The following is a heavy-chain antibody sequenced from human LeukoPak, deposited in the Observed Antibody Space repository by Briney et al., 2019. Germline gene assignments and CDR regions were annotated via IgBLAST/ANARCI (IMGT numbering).Heavy chain of an antibody. D-gene: IGHD3-22*01. CDR3: ARDYYDSSVDY. CDR2: INHSGST. J-gene: IGHJ4*02. CDR1: GGSFSDYY. V-gene: IGHV4-34*01. Sequence: KASETLSLTCAVYGGSFSDYYWSWIRQSPGKGLEWIGEINHSGSTNYNPSLKSRVTISVDTSKNQFSLKLSSVTAADTAVYYCARDYYDSSVDYWGQGTLVTVSS.